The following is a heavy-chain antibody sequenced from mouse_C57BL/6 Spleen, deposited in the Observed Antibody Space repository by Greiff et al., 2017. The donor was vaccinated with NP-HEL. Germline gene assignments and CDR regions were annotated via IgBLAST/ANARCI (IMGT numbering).Heavy chain of an antibody. CDR3: TRDRGSYYGSSYYAMDY. V-gene: IGHV5-9-1*02. CDR1: GFTFSSYA. Sequence: EVQRVESGEGLVKPGGSLKLSCAASGFTFSSYAMSWVRQTPEKRLEWVAYISSGGDYIYYADTVKGRFTIFRDNARNTLYLQMSSLKSEDTAMYYCTRDRGSYYGSSYYAMDYWGQGTSVTVSS. J-gene: IGHJ4*01. D-gene: IGHD1-1*01. CDR2: ISSGGDYI.